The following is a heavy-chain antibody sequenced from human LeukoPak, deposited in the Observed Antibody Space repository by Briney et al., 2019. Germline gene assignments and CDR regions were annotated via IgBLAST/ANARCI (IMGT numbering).Heavy chain of an antibody. CDR2: ISGNGGTT. CDR3: AKDHLPGIVVAGDY. J-gene: IGHJ4*02. CDR1: GFIFSRYG. V-gene: IGHV3-23*01. Sequence: GGSLRLSCAASGFIFSRYGMSWVRQAPGKGLEWVSAISGNGGTTYYADSVKGRFTISRDNSKNTLYLQRTSLRAEDTGVYYCAKDHLPGIVVAGDYWGQGTLVTVSS. D-gene: IGHD6-19*01.